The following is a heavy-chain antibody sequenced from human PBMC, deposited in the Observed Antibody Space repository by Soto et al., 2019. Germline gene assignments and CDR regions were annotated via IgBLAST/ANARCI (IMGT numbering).Heavy chain of an antibody. J-gene: IGHJ6*02. Sequence: GGSLRLSCAASGFTVSSNYMSWVRQAPGKGLEWVSVIYSGGSTYYADSVKGRFTISRDNSKNTLYLQMNSLRAEDTAVYYCASTEGWVYYYGMDVWGQGTTVTVSS. CDR1: GFTVSSNY. V-gene: IGHV3-53*01. D-gene: IGHD3-16*01. CDR3: ASTEGWVYYYGMDV. CDR2: IYSGGST.